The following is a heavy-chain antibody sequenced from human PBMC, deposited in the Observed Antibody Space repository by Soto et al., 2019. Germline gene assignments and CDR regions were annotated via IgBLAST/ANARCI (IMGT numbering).Heavy chain of an antibody. CDR1: GGSFSGYY. J-gene: IGHJ4*01. CDR3: ARRVVFGDSSGYSHFDY. V-gene: IGHV4-34*01. D-gene: IGHD3-22*01. Sequence: SETLSLTCAVYGGSFSGYYWSWIRQPPGKGLEWIGEINHSGSTNYNPSLKSRVTISVDTSKNQFSLKLSSVTAADTAVYYCARRVVFGDSSGYSHFDYWGHGTLVTVSS. CDR2: INHSGST.